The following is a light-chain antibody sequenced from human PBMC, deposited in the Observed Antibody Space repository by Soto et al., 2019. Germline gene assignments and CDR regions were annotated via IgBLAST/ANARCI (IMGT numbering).Light chain of an antibody. CDR3: QQYDSSFPA. CDR1: QTVGRDY. CDR2: GAS. Sequence: EIVMTQSPGTLSVSPGERATLSCRASQTVGRDYLAWYQHNPGQAPRLLIYGASSRATGIPDRFSGSGSGTDFTLTISRLEPEDFVLYYCQQYDSSFPAFGQGTKVDIK. J-gene: IGKJ1*01. V-gene: IGKV3-20*01.